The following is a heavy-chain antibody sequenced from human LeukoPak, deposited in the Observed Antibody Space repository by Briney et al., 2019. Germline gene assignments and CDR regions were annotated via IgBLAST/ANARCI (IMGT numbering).Heavy chain of an antibody. CDR2: ISYDGSNK. D-gene: IGHD2-15*01. J-gene: IGHJ4*02. CDR3: AKDLLARYFDY. V-gene: IGHV3-30*18. CDR1: GFTFSNYG. Sequence: GGSLRLSCAASGFTFSNYGMHWVRQAPGKGLEWVAFISYDGSNKYYADSVKGRSTISRDNSKNTLYLQMNSLRAEDTAVYYCAKDLLARYFDYWGQGTLVTVSS.